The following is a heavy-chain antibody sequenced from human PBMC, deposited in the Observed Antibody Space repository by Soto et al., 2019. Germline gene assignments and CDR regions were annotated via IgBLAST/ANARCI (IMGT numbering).Heavy chain of an antibody. J-gene: IGHJ4*02. CDR1: GFTFSSYG. Sequence: GGSLRLSCAASGFTFSSYGMHWVRQAPGKGLEWVAVIWYDGSNKYYADSVKGRFTISRDNSKNTLYLQMNSLRAEDTAVYYCARDQVRYSSSWSLDFDYWGQGTLVTVSS. CDR2: IWYDGSNK. V-gene: IGHV3-33*01. D-gene: IGHD6-13*01. CDR3: ARDQVRYSSSWSLDFDY.